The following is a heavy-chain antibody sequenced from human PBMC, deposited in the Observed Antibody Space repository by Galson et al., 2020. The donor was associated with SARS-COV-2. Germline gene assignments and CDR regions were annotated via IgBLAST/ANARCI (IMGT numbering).Heavy chain of an antibody. J-gene: IGHJ4*02. V-gene: IGHV1-24*01. D-gene: IGHD1-26*01. CDR2: FDPEDGET. CDR1: GYTLTELS. CDR3: ATGLLPWELLRQFDY. Sequence: GESLKISCKVSGYTLTELSMHWVRQAPGKGLEWMGGFDPEDGETIYAQKFQGRVTMTEDTSTDTAYMELSSLRSEDTAVYYCATGLLPWELLRQFDYWGQGTLVTVSS.